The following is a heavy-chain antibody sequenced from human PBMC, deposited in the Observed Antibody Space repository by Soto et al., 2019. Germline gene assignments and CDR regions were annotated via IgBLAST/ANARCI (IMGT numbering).Heavy chain of an antibody. CDR1: GYTFTSYD. CDR2: MNPNSVNT. CDR3: ARGVAGRSWFDP. J-gene: IGHJ5*02. Sequence: QVQLVQSGAEVKKPWASVKVSCKASGYTFTSYDINWVRQATGQGLEWMGWMNPNSVNTGYAQKFQGRVTMTRNTSVSTAYMELSRLRSEDTAVYYCARGVAGRSWFDPWGQGTLVPVSS. V-gene: IGHV1-8*01. D-gene: IGHD6-19*01.